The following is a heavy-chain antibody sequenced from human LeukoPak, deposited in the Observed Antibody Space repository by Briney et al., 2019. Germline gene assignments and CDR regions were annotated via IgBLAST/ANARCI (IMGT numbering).Heavy chain of an antibody. CDR2: IYYSGST. J-gene: IGHJ4*02. CDR3: ARTGSTVTMLYPFDH. Sequence: SQTLSLTCTVSGGPISSGGYYWSWIRQHPGKGLEWIGFIYYSGSTYYNPSLKSRVTFSVDTSKNQFSLKLSSVTAADTAVYYCARTGSTVTMLYPFDHWGQGTLVTVSS. V-gene: IGHV4-31*03. D-gene: IGHD4-17*01. CDR1: GGPISSGGYY.